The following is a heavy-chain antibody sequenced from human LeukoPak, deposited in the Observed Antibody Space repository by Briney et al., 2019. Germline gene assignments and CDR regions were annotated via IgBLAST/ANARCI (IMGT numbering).Heavy chain of an antibody. V-gene: IGHV4-4*07. J-gene: IGHJ3*02. CDR3: ARPDPEGDAFDI. CDR1: AGSISSYY. D-gene: IGHD1-14*01. Sequence: PSETLSPTCTVYAGSISSYYWSWIRQPAGKGLEWIGRIYTSGSTNYNPSLKSRVTISVDKSKNQFSLKLSSVTAAATAVYYCARPDPEGDAFDIWGQGTMVTVSS. CDR2: IYTSGST.